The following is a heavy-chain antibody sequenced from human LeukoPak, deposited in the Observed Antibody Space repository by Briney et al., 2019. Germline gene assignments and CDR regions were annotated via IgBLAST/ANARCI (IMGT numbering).Heavy chain of an antibody. V-gene: IGHV3-48*02. CDR1: GFTFSSYS. D-gene: IGHD1-26*01. CDR3: ARVRWELLAAFDI. CDR2: ISSGSSTI. Sequence: GGSLRLSCAASGFTFSSYSVNWVRQAPGKGLEWVSYISSGSSTIYYADSVKGRFTISRDNAKNSLYLQMNSLRDEDTAVYYCARVRWELLAAFDIWGQGTMVTVSS. J-gene: IGHJ3*02.